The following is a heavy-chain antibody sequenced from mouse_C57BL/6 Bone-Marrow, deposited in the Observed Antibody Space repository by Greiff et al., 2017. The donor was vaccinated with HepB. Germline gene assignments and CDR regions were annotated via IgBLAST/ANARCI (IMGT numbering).Heavy chain of an antibody. J-gene: IGHJ4*01. V-gene: IGHV1-76*01. CDR1: GYTFTDYY. Sequence: QVQLQQPGAELVKPGASVKLSCKASGYTFTDYYINWVKQRPGQGLEWIARIYPGSGNTYYNEKFKGKATLTAEKSSSTAYMQLSSLTSEDSAVYFCASFITTVVATDAMDYWGQGTSVTVSS. CDR2: IYPGSGNT. D-gene: IGHD1-1*01. CDR3: ASFITTVVATDAMDY.